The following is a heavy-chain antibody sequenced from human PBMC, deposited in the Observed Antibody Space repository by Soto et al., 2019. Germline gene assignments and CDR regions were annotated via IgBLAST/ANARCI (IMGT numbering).Heavy chain of an antibody. V-gene: IGHV1-46*01. CDR3: ARDTGGYSGYEVDY. Sequence: GASVKVSFKASGYTFTRYFIQWMRQAPGQGLQWMGMINPNDGSTTYAQNFQGRVTMTRDTSTSIVYMELSSLRSEDTAVYYCARDTGGYSGYEVDYWGQGTLVTVS. CDR1: GYTFTRYF. J-gene: IGHJ4*02. CDR2: INPNDGST. D-gene: IGHD5-12*01.